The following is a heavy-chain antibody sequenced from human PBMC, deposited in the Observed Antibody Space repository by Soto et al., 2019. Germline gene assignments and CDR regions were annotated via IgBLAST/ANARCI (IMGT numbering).Heavy chain of an antibody. D-gene: IGHD1-26*01. CDR2: IIPVLEIT. J-gene: IGHJ6*02. CDR3: ARMGGDYYYQGMDV. Sequence: QVQLVQSGAEVKKPGSPVKVSCKTPRGTFNSYSINWVRQAPGQGLEWMGRIIPVLEITDYAQRLQGRVTITADKTTGTAYMELRRLKSEDTPVYYCARMGGDYYYQGMDVWGQGTTIIVSS. CDR1: RGTFNSYS. V-gene: IGHV1-69*02.